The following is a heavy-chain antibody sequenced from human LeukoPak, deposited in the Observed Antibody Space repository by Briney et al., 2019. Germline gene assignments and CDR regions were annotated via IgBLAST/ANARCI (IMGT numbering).Heavy chain of an antibody. CDR3: ARDNVVVAATLDY. CDR1: GFTFSSYS. Sequence: PGGSLRLSCAASGFTFSSYSMNWVRQAPGKGLEWVSSISSSSSSYIYYADSVKGRFTISRDNAKNSLYLQMNSLRAEDTAVYYCARDNVVVAATLDYWGQGTLVTVSS. CDR2: ISSSSSSYI. J-gene: IGHJ4*02. V-gene: IGHV3-21*01. D-gene: IGHD2-15*01.